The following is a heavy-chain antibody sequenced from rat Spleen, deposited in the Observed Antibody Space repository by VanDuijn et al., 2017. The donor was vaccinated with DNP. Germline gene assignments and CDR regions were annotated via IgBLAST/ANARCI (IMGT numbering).Heavy chain of an antibody. CDR2: ISYDGGRT. V-gene: IGHV5-22*01. CDR1: GFTFSDYY. Sequence: EVQLVESGGGLVQTGRSMKLSCGGSGFTFSDYYMAWVRQSPTKGLEWVAYISYDGGRTYNGDSVKGRFTISRDIAKNTLYLQMNSLRSEDTATYYCARHVLPLRIWDYWGQGVMVTVSS. J-gene: IGHJ2*01. CDR3: ARHVLPLRIWDY. D-gene: IGHD1-6*01.